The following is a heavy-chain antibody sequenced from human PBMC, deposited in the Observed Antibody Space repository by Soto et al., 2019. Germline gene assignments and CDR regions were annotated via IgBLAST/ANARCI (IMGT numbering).Heavy chain of an antibody. CDR2: IYPGDSDI. Sequence: GESLKISCKGSGYSFTSYWIAWVRQMPGKGLEWMGIIYPGDSDIIYSPSFQGQVTISADKSITTAYLQWSRLKASDTAMYYCARQSAYLQHWGQGTLVTVSS. CDR3: ARQSAYLQH. CDR1: GYSFTSYW. J-gene: IGHJ1*01. V-gene: IGHV5-51*01.